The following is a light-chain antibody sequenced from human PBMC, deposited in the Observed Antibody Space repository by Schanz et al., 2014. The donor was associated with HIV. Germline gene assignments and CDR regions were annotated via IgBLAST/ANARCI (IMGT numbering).Light chain of an antibody. Sequence: DIQMTQSPSTLSASVGDRVSITCRASQSISSWLAWYQQNPGKAPKVLIYKASSLESGVPSRFSGSGSGTEFTLTINSLQPDDFATYYCQQYDSSPVTFGQGTRLEIK. CDR2: KAS. CDR1: QSISSW. CDR3: QQYDSSPVT. V-gene: IGKV1-5*03. J-gene: IGKJ5*01.